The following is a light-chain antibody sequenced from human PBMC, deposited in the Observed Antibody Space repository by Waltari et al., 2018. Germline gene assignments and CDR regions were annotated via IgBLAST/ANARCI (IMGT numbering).Light chain of an antibody. J-gene: IGKJ3*01. CDR1: ETIRKY. CDR3: QQGYSSPYT. V-gene: IGKV1-39*01. CDR2: GAS. Sequence: DIEMTQSPSSLSASIGDRVTITCRASETIRKYLNWYQQQPGKAPNLLIYGASTLQSGAPARCSGSVSGTAFTRTISSLQPEDSATYYCQQGYSSPYTFGPGTKVHIK.